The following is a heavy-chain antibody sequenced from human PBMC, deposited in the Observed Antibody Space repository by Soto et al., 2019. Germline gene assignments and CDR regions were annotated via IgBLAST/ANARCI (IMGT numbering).Heavy chain of an antibody. Sequence: QVQLVQSGAEVKRPGDSVKVSCQASGYTFGHFYITWVRQAPGQGLEWMGAISPHNRNTNYAEKFRGRVTMTTDTSTTTASMELRSLRSDDTAVYYCARDEGGYDILTGYYKAHHFDQWGQGALVTVSS. D-gene: IGHD3-9*01. V-gene: IGHV1-18*01. CDR2: ISPHNRNT. CDR1: GYTFGHFY. J-gene: IGHJ4*02. CDR3: ARDEGGYDILTGYYKAHHFDQ.